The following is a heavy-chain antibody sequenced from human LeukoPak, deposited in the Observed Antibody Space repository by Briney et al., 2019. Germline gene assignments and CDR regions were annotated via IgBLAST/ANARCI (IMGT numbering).Heavy chain of an antibody. CDR3: ATYGASEVTGYPYFDY. D-gene: IGHD3-9*01. J-gene: IGHJ4*02. V-gene: IGHV1-2*02. CDR2: INPNSGGA. CDR1: GYTFNDYY. Sequence: ASVKVSCKASGYTFNDYYMHWVRQAPGQGLEWVGWINPNSGGAKYAQKFQGRVTMTRDTSITTAYMDLSRLRSDDTAVYYCATYGASEVTGYPYFDYWGQGTLVTVSS.